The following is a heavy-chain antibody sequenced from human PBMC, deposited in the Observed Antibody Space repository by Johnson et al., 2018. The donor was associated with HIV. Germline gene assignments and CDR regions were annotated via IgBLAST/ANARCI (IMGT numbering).Heavy chain of an antibody. CDR2: IKQDGSER. J-gene: IGHJ3*02. CDR3: ARANWPGSAFDI. V-gene: IGHV3-7*01. D-gene: IGHD1-1*01. CDR1: GFTFSNYW. Sequence: EVQLVESGGGVVQPGTSLRLSCAASGFTFSNYWMNWVRQAPGKGLAWVANIKQDGSERYYVDSVKGRFTISRDNAKNSLFLHMNSLRAEDTAVYSCARANWPGSAFDIWGQGTMVIVSS.